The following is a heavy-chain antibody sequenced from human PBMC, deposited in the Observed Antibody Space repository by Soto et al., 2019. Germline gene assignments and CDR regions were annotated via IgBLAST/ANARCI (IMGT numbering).Heavy chain of an antibody. CDR1: GDYIHVGGYD. CDR2: TYNTSKT. D-gene: IGHD2-2*01. V-gene: IGHV4-30-4*01. Sequence: QLQLQESGPGLRKPSQTLSLTCSVSGDYIHVGGYDWTCIRQRPGKCLEWMGYTYNTSKTCYNPSLESRLTMSVDRSKNQFSLRLTSVTAADTAVYFCGRDLTSKANGIDPWGQRTLVTVSS. CDR3: GRDLTSKANGIDP. J-gene: IGHJ5*02.